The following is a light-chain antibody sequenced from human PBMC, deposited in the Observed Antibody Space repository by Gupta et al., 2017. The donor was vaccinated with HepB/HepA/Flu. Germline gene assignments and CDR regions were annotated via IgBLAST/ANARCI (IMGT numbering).Light chain of an antibody. CDR1: SSSIGSNT. V-gene: IGLV1-44*01. CDR3: ASWDDSLSGML. J-gene: IGLJ2*01. CDR2: GNN. Sequence: QSVLTQPPSASGTPGQRVTISCSGSSSSIGSNTVNWYQQLPGTAPRLLMYGNNQRPSGVPDRFSGSKSGTSASLAISGLRSEDDAEYYCASWDDSLSGMLFGGGTKLTVL.